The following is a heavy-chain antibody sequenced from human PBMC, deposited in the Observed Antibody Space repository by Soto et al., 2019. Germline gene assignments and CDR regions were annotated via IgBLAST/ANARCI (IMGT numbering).Heavy chain of an antibody. CDR3: GTLLWGTYLDY. CDR1: GVSISSNTYY. J-gene: IGHJ4*02. Sequence: PSETLSLTCTVSGVSISSNTYYWGWIRQPPGKGLEWIGSISFSGSTYYNPPLKSRVTISVDTSKNQFSLKMSSVTAADTAVYYGGTLLWGTYLDYIGQGTLITVSS. CDR2: ISFSGST. V-gene: IGHV4-39*01. D-gene: IGHD3-16*01.